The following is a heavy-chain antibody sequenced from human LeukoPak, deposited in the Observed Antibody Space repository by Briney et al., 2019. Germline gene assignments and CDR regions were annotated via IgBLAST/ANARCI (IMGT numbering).Heavy chain of an antibody. Sequence: GSLRLSCAASGFTFSSYSMNWVRQAPGKGLEWVSSISSSSSYIYYADSVKGRFTISRDNSKNTLYLQMNSLRAEDTAVYYCATFLRSDYYDSSGYSRWGQGTLVTVSS. V-gene: IGHV3-21*04. D-gene: IGHD3-22*01. CDR1: GFTFSSYS. CDR3: ATFLRSDYYDSSGYSR. CDR2: ISSSSSYI. J-gene: IGHJ4*02.